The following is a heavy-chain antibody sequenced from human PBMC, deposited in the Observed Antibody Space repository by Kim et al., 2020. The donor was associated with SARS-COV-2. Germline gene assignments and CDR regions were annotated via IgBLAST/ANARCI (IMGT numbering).Heavy chain of an antibody. J-gene: IGHJ5*02. V-gene: IGHV3-30*02. D-gene: IGHD1-26*01. Sequence: AESVKGRFTISMDNSKNTLYLQMNSLRAEDTAVYYCAKDSSGSYFGWFDPWGQGTLVTVSS. CDR3: AKDSSGSYFGWFDP.